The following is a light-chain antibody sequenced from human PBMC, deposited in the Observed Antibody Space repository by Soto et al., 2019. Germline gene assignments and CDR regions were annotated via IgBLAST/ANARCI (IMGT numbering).Light chain of an antibody. J-gene: IGKJ1*01. CDR2: GAS. V-gene: IGKV3-20*01. CDR3: HHYVGSPWA. Sequence: EIVLTQSPGTLSLSPGERATLSCRAGQSVNRFLAWFQQKPGQAPRLLIYGASNRATGIPDRFSGSGSETDFTLTITRLEPEDSAVYYCHHYVGSPWAFGQGTKVDIK. CDR1: QSVNRF.